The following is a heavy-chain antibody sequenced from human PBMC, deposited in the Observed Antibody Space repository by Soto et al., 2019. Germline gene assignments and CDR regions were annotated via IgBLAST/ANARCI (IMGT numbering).Heavy chain of an antibody. CDR2: TYYRSKWYN. D-gene: IGHD3-10*01. Sequence: PSQTLSLTCAISGDRVSSNSAAWNWIRQSPSRGLEWLGRTYYRSKWYNDYAVSVKSRITINADTSKNKFSLQLNSVNTEDTAVYYCAREAWRSDGSGKDYNYYGMDVWGQGTTVTVSS. CDR3: AREAWRSDGSGKDYNYYGMDV. J-gene: IGHJ6*02. CDR1: GDRVSSNSAA. V-gene: IGHV6-1*01.